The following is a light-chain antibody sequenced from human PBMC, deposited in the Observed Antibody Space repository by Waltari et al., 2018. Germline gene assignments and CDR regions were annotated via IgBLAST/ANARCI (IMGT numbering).Light chain of an antibody. Sequence: QSVVIQPPSASGTPGQRVTISCSGSSSTSRSTPVTWYQQLPATAPKPLIYRNNQRPSGVPDRFSGSKSGTSASLAISGLQSEDETDYYCAAWDDSLNGWVFGGGTKLTVL. CDR1: SSTSRSTP. CDR3: AAWDDSLNGWV. J-gene: IGLJ3*02. V-gene: IGLV1-44*01. CDR2: RNN.